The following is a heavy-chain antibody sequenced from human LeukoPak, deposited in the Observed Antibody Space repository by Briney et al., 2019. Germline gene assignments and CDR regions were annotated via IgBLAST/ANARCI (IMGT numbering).Heavy chain of an antibody. D-gene: IGHD2-21*02. CDR1: GYTFTSYG. Sequence: GASVKVSCKASGYTFTSYGISWVRQAPGQGLEWMGWINPDNGGTKYAQKFQGRVTMTRDTSISTAYMELSSLTSDDTAVYYCASWAGGHCGTDCIRPYDYWGQGTLVTVSS. CDR2: INPDNGGT. CDR3: ASWAGGHCGTDCIRPYDY. V-gene: IGHV1-2*02. J-gene: IGHJ4*02.